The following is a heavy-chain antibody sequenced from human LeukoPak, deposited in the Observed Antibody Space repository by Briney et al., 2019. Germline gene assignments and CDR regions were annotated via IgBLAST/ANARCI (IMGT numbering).Heavy chain of an antibody. CDR1: GDSISSYS. J-gene: IGHJ3*02. CDR3: ARDYEGWGKTDVFDI. CDR2: MYTSGST. Sequence: SETLSLTCTVSGDSISSYSWSWIRQPAGKGLEWIGRMYTSGSTNSNPSLKSRVTMSVDTSKNQFSLKLSSVTAADTAVYYCARDYEGWGKTDVFDIWSQGTMVTVSS. V-gene: IGHV4-4*07. D-gene: IGHD3-16*01.